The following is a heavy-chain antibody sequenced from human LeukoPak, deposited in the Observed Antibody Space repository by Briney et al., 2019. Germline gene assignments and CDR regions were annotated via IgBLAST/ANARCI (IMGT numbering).Heavy chain of an antibody. J-gene: IGHJ3*02. CDR3: ARGRLAHPFYYDYVYAFDI. CDR1: GYTFTGYY. D-gene: IGHD3-16*01. V-gene: IGHV1-2*04. CDR2: INPNSGGT. Sequence: WASVKVSCTASGYTFTGYYMHWVRQAPGQGLEWMGWINPNSGGTNYAQKFQGWVTMTRDTSISTAYMELSRLRSDDTAVYYCARGRLAHPFYYDYVYAFDIWGQGTMVTVSS.